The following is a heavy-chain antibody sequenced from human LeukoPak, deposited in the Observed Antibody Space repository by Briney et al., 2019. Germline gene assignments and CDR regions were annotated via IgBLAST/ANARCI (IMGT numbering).Heavy chain of an antibody. CDR3: AKDLGPSGELLDY. CDR2: IWYDGSNK. V-gene: IGHV3-33*06. Sequence: PGGSLRLSCVASGITFSSDGMHWVRQAPGKGLEWVAVIWYDGSNKYYADPVKGRFTISRDNSKKILFLQLNSLRVEDTAIYYCAKDLGPSGELLDYWGQGTLVTVSS. J-gene: IGHJ4*02. D-gene: IGHD2-15*01. CDR1: GITFSSDG.